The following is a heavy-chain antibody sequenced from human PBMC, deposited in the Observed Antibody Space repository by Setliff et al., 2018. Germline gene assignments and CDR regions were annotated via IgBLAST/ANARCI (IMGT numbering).Heavy chain of an antibody. V-gene: IGHV4-61*10. D-gene: IGHD6-19*01. CDR2: ICIGGSA. Sequence: PSETLSLTCTVSGDSVNSGNYYWNWIRQPAGKGLEWLGHICIGGSANYKPSLKSRVTMSIDTSKNQFSLTLNSVTAADMAVYYCAREQWLDPPGYYYMDVWAKGTTVTVSS. CDR3: AREQWLDPPGYYYMDV. J-gene: IGHJ6*03. CDR1: GDSVNSGNYY.